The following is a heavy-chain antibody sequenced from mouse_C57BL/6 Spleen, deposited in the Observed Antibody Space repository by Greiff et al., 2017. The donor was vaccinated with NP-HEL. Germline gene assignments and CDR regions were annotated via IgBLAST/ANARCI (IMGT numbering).Heavy chain of an antibody. Sequence: QVQLQQSGAELVRPGASVTLSCKASGYTFTDYEMHWVKQTPVHGLDWIGAIDPETGGTAYNQKFKGKAILTADKSSSTAYMELRSLTSEDSAVYYCTREDDYDGAYWGQGTLVTVSA. CDR2: IDPETGGT. CDR1: GYTFTDYE. CDR3: TREDDYDGAY. V-gene: IGHV1-15*01. D-gene: IGHD2-4*01. J-gene: IGHJ3*01.